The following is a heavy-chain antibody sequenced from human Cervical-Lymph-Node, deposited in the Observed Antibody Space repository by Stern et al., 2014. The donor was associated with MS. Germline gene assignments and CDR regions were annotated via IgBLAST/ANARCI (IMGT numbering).Heavy chain of an antibody. V-gene: IGHV1-69-2*01. J-gene: IGHJ4*02. D-gene: IGHD6-19*01. CDR3: TTGAGANFDY. Sequence: EVHLVESGAEVKKPGATVKISCKVSGYSFTEYYMHWVQQAPGKGLEWVGLVDPENGRTIYAKKFQGRVTITADRSADTAYMEVSSLRSEDTAVYYCTTGAGANFDYWGQGTLVSVSS. CDR2: VDPENGRT. CDR1: GYSFTEYY.